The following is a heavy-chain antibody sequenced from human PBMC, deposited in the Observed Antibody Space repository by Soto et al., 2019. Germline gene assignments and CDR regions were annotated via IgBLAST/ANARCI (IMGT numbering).Heavy chain of an antibody. CDR2: IYRGGST. CDR1: GGSISSSNW. V-gene: IGHV4-4*02. D-gene: IGHD3-3*01. Sequence: SETLSLTCAVSGGSISSSNWWSGVRQPPGKGAEWIGEIYRGGSTNYNPSLKGRVTISGDKSKNQFSLKLSSVTAADTAVYYCARGSITMFGVAPNYDYDGMDVWGQGTTVTVSS. J-gene: IGHJ6*02. CDR3: ARGSITMFGVAPNYDYDGMDV.